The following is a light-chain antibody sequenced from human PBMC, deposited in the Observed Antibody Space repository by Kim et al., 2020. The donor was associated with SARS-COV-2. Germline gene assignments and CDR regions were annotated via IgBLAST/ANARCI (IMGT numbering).Light chain of an antibody. J-gene: IGLJ2*01. V-gene: IGLV6-57*03. Sequence: LTQPHSVSESPGKTVTISCTRSSGSIASNYVQWYQQRPGSAPTTIIYEDNQRPSGVPDRFSGSIDSSSNSASLTISGLKTEDEADYYCQSYDGIVVF. CDR3: QSYDGIVV. CDR1: SGSIASNY. CDR2: EDN.